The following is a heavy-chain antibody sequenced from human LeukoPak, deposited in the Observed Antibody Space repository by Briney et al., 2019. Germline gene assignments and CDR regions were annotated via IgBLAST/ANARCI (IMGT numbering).Heavy chain of an antibody. CDR3: ARRGGPPDYGDLFDY. CDR1: GGTFSSYA. CDR2: IIPIFGTA. J-gene: IGHJ4*02. D-gene: IGHD4-17*01. V-gene: IGHV1-69*13. Sequence: ASVNVSCKASGGTFSSYAISWVRQAPGQGLEWMGGIIPIFGTANYAQKFQGRVTITADESTSTAYMELSSLRSEDTAVYYCARRGGPPDYGDLFDYWGQGTLVTVSS.